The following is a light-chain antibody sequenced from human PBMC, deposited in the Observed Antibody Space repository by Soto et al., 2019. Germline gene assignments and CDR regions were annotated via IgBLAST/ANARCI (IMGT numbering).Light chain of an antibody. V-gene: IGLV3-9*01. Sequence: SYELTQPLSVSVALGQTASITCGGNNIGSKNLHWYQQKPGQAPVLVIYRDANRPSGIPERFSGSNSGNTATLTISRAQAGDEADYYCQVWDSSTVVFGGGTKLTVL. J-gene: IGLJ2*01. CDR3: QVWDSSTVV. CDR2: RDA. CDR1: NIGSKN.